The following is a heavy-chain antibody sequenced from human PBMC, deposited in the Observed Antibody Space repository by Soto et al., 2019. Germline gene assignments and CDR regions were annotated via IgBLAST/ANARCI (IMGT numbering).Heavy chain of an antibody. D-gene: IGHD6-13*01. J-gene: IGHJ4*02. CDR2: IDWDDGK. CDR1: GFSLSTSGMC. CDR3: ARLRKISSSGYYFDY. V-gene: IGHV2-70*01. Sequence: SGPTLVNPTQTLTLTCTFCGFSLSTSGMCVSWIRQPPGTALEWLALIDWDDGKYYSTSLGTRLTISKDTSKNQVVLTMTNMEPGDTAIYYCARLRKISSSGYYFDYGGREPLATFP.